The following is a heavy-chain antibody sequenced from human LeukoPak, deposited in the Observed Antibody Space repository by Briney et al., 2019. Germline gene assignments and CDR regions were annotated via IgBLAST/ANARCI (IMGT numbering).Heavy chain of an antibody. D-gene: IGHD2-15*01. CDR2: FDPEDGET. J-gene: IGHJ4*02. CDR3: ATEICGGGSRYIAQAVY. CDR1: GYTLTELS. Sequence: ASVKVSCKVSGYTLTELSMHWVRQAPGKGLEWMGGFDPEDGETIYAQKFQGRVTMTEDTSTDTAYMELSSLRSEDTAVYYCATEICGGGSRYIAQAVYWGQGTLVTVSS. V-gene: IGHV1-24*01.